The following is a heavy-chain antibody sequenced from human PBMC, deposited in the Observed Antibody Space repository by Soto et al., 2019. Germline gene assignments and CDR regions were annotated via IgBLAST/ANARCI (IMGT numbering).Heavy chain of an antibody. CDR2: IYSGGST. CDR3: ARGLTGGHCCSDY. V-gene: IGHV3-53*01. Sequence: GGSLRLSCAASGFTVRSNYMSWVRQAPGKGLEWVSIIYSGGSTYYADSVKGRFTISRDNSKNTLYLQMNSLRAEDTAVYYCARGLTGGHCCSDYWGQGTLVPVSS. CDR1: GFTVRSNY. D-gene: IGHD2-21*01. J-gene: IGHJ4*02.